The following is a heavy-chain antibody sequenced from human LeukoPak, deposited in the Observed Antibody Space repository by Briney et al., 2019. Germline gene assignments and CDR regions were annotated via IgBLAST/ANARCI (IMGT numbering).Heavy chain of an antibody. D-gene: IGHD1-26*01. CDR3: ARASVGATTGDY. V-gene: IGHV3-53*01. Sequence: GGSLRLSCAASGFTVSSNYMSWVRQAPGKGLEWVSVIYSGGSTYYADSVKGRFTISRDNSKSTLYLQMNSLRAEDTAVYYCARASVGATTGDYWGQGTLVTVSS. CDR2: IYSGGST. J-gene: IGHJ4*02. CDR1: GFTVSSNY.